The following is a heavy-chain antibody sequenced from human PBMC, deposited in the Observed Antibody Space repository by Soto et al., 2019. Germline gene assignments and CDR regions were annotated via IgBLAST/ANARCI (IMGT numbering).Heavy chain of an antibody. D-gene: IGHD1-26*01. CDR1: GYTFTSYA. V-gene: IGHV1-3*01. Sequence: GASVKVSCKASGYTFTSYAMHWVRQAPGQRLEWMGWINAGNGNTKYSQKFQGRVTITRDTSASTAYMELSSLRTEDTAVYYCARTLVGATPAHYWGQGPLVTVSS. J-gene: IGHJ4*02. CDR3: ARTLVGATPAHY. CDR2: INAGNGNT.